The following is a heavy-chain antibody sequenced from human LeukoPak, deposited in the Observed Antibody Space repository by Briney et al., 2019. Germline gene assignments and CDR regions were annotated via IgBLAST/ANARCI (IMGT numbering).Heavy chain of an antibody. CDR1: GGSFSSYY. J-gene: IGHJ5*02. CDR3: AREVTMGFDP. CDR2: IYYSGST. Sequence: SETLSLTCAVYGGSFSSYYWSWIRQPPGKGLEWIGYIYYSGSTNYNPSLKSRVTISVDTSKNQFSLKLSSVTAADTAVYYCAREVTMGFDPRGQGTLVTVSS. V-gene: IGHV4-59*01. D-gene: IGHD4/OR15-4a*01.